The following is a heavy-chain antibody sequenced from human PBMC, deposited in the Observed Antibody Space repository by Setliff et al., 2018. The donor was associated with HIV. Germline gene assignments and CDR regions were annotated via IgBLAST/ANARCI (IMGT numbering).Heavy chain of an antibody. CDR2: IYTSGST. V-gene: IGHV4-4*07. D-gene: IGHD7-27*01. CDR1: GGSISGYF. CDR3: ARDLPELTGRSFDP. J-gene: IGHJ5*02. Sequence: TLSLTCNVSGGSISGYFWTWIRQPAGKGLEWIGRIYTSGSTNYNPSLKSRLSMSIDTSKNHFSLRLTSVTAADTAVYYCARDLPELTGRSFDPWGQGIQVTVSS.